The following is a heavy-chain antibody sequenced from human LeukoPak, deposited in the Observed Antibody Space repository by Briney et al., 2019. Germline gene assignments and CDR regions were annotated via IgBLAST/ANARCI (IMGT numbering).Heavy chain of an antibody. CDR3: ARVNTATLPFDY. V-gene: IGHV4-30-4*08. Sequence: SETLSLNCTVSGGSISSGDYYWSWIRQPPGKGLEWIGYIYYSGSTYYNPPLKSRVTISVDTSKNQFSLKLSSVTAADTAVYYCARVNTATLPFDYWGQGTLVTVSS. J-gene: IGHJ4*02. CDR1: GGSISSGDYY. CDR2: IYYSGST. D-gene: IGHD5-18*01.